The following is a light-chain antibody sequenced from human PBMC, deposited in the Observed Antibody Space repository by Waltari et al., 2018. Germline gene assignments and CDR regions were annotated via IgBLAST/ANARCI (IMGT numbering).Light chain of an antibody. CDR2: AVS. CDR1: SSDVGNYKR. CDR3: SSYAGSSKGV. Sequence: QSALAQPASVSGSPGQSITISCTGTSSDVGNYKRVCLYQQHPGKAPKLLIYAVSKRPSGVSDRLSGSKSGDMASLTISCLQPEDEAEYVFSSYAGSSKGVFGGGTKVTVL. V-gene: IGLV2-23*02. J-gene: IGLJ2*01.